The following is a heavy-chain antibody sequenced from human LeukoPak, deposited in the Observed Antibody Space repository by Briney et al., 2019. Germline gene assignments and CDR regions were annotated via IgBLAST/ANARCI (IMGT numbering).Heavy chain of an antibody. CDR2: IYPGDSDT. V-gene: IGHV5-51*01. Sequence: GESLKISCKGSGYSFTSYCIGWVRQMPGKGLEWMGIIYPGDSDTRYSPSFQGQVTISADKSISTAYLQWSSLKASDTAMYYCARHLLRFLEWSPTAFDIWGQGTMVTVSS. J-gene: IGHJ3*02. CDR1: GYSFTSYC. D-gene: IGHD3-3*01. CDR3: ARHLLRFLEWSPTAFDI.